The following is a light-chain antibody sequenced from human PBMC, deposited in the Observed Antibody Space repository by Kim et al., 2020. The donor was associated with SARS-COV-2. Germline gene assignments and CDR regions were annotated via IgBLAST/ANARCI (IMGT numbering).Light chain of an antibody. Sequence: SYELTQPPSVSVAPGETARITCGGKNIGSKSVHWYQQKPGQAPVLVIYYDSDRPSGIPERFSGSNTGNTATLTISRVEAGDEADYYGQGWVSSSVVFGGG. CDR2: YDS. J-gene: IGLJ2*01. CDR1: NIGSKS. CDR3: QGWVSSSVV. V-gene: IGLV3-21*04.